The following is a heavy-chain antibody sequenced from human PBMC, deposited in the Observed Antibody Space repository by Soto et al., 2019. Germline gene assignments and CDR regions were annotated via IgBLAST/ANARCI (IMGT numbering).Heavy chain of an antibody. J-gene: IGHJ4*02. CDR1: GYTFCTYD. V-gene: IGHV1-8*01. D-gene: IGHD3-9*01. Sequence: QVQLVQSGSEVRKPGASVKVSCKAFGYTFCTYDINWVRQAPGQGPEWMGRVSPNSGKTGYAQKLQCRLTMTSNTSISTAYMELSSLTSADTAVYYCASLAGYSKWGQGTLVTVSS. CDR3: ASLAGYSK. CDR2: VSPNSGKT.